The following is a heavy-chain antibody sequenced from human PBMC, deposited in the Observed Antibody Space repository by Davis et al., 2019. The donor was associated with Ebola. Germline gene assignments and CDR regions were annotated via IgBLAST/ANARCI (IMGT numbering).Heavy chain of an antibody. CDR3: AKGDCSSTSCNTYYYYYGMDV. CDR2: ISYDGSNK. J-gene: IGHJ6*02. D-gene: IGHD2-2*02. V-gene: IGHV3-30*18. Sequence: PGGSLRLSCAASGFTFSSYGMHWVRQAPGKGLEWVAVISYDGSNKYYADSVKGRFTISRDNSKNTLYLQMNSLRAEDTAVYYCAKGDCSSTSCNTYYYYYGMDVWGQGTTVTVSS. CDR1: GFTFSSYG.